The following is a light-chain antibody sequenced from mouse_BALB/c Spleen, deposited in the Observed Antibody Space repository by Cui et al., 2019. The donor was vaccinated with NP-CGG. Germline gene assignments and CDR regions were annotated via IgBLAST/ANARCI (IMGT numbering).Light chain of an antibody. Sequence: QSLVTQLSALTTSPGETVTLTCRSSTGAVTTSNYANWVQEKPDHLFTGLIGGTNNRAPGVPARFSGSLIGDKAALTITGAQTEDEAIYFCALWYSNHWVFGGGTKLTVL. J-gene: IGLJ1*01. CDR3: ALWYSNHWV. CDR1: TGAVTTSNY. V-gene: IGLV1*01. CDR2: GTN.